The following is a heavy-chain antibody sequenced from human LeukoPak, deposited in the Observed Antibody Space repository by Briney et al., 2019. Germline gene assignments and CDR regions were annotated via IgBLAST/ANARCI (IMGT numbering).Heavy chain of an antibody. J-gene: IGHJ4*02. CDR3: ARRGYSYGRGYYFDY. Sequence: PSETLSLTCTVSGGSISSHYWSWIRQPPGKGLEWIGYIYYSGSTNYNPSLKSRVTISVDTSKNQFSLKLSSVTAADTAVYYCARRGYSYGRGYYFDYWGQGTLVTVSS. V-gene: IGHV4-59*08. CDR1: GGSISSHY. D-gene: IGHD5-18*01. CDR2: IYYSGST.